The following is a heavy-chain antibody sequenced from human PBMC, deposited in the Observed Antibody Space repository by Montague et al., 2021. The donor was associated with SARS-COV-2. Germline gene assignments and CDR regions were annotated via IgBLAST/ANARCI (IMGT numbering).Heavy chain of an antibody. CDR3: ARLKGGGIVVRGPYYFDY. CDR1: DGSISSSSYY. J-gene: IGHJ4*02. Sequence: SETLSLTRTVSDGSISSSSYYWGWIRQPPGKGLEWIGSIFYSGSTYYNPSLKSRVTISVDTSKNQFSLKLSSVTAADTAVYYCARLKGGGIVVRGPYYFDYWGQGTLVTVSS. CDR2: IFYSGST. D-gene: IGHD3-22*01. V-gene: IGHV4-39*01.